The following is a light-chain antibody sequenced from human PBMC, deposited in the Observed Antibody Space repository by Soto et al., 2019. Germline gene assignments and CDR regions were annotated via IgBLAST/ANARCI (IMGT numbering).Light chain of an antibody. Sequence: EIVLTQSPATLSLSPGERATLSCRASQSVSSYLAWYQQKPGQAPRVLIFAASSRASGIPDRFSGSGSGTDFTLTISRLEPEDFAVYYCQYYGSPSWTFGQGTKVDIK. J-gene: IGKJ1*01. V-gene: IGKV3-20*01. CDR3: QYYGSPSWT. CDR1: QSVSSY. CDR2: AAS.